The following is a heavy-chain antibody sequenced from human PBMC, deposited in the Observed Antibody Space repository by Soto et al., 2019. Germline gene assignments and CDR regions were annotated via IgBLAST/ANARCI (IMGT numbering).Heavy chain of an antibody. J-gene: IGHJ4*02. CDR2: IYHSGDT. V-gene: IGHV4-38-2*01. CDR1: GYSLTSGYY. Sequence: SETLSLTCAVSGYSLTSGYYCGWIRQPPGKGLEWIGSIYHSGDTYYNPSLKSRVTISVDTSKNHFSLKLTSVTAADTAVYYCARARIVVAGTNVDYWGQGTLVTVSS. CDR3: ARARIVVAGTNVDY. D-gene: IGHD6-19*01.